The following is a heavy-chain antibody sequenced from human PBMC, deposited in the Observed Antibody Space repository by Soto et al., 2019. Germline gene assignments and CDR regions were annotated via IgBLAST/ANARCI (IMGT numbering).Heavy chain of an antibody. V-gene: IGHV4-39*01. CDR2: IYYSGST. CDR1: GGSISSSSYY. D-gene: IGHD2-2*01. Sequence: SETLSLTCTVSGGSISSSSYYWGWIRQPPGKGLEWIGSIYYSGSTYYNPSLKSRVTISVNTSKNQFSLKLSSVTAADTAVYYCARRGQLLLFYYYGMDVWGQGTTVTVSS. J-gene: IGHJ6*02. CDR3: ARRGQLLLFYYYGMDV.